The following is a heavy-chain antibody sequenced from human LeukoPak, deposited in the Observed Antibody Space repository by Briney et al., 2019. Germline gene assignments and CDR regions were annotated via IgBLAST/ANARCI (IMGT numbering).Heavy chain of an antibody. Sequence: SETLSLXCTVSGGSISSYYWSWIRQPPGKGLEWIGYIYYSGSTNYNPSLKSRVTISVDTSKNQFSLKLSSVTAADTAVYYCARVAVSSSSDGNYMDVWGKGTTVTVSS. V-gene: IGHV4-59*01. CDR2: IYYSGST. D-gene: IGHD6-6*01. J-gene: IGHJ6*03. CDR1: GGSISSYY. CDR3: ARVAVSSSSDGNYMDV.